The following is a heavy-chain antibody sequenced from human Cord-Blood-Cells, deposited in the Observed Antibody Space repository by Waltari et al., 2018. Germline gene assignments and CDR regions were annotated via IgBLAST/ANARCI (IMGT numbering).Heavy chain of an antibody. CDR3: AREGVVTMVRGVKTSGVDS. CDR2: FNMDGSST. D-gene: IGHD3-10*01. Sequence: EVQLVESGGGLVQPGGSLRLSCAASGFTFSSYWMHWVRQAPGKGLVWVSRFNMDGSSTSYADSGKGRFTISRYNAKNTLYLQMNSLGAEDTAVYYCAREGVVTMVRGVKTSGVDSWGQGTLVTVSS. CDR1: GFTFSSYW. J-gene: IGHJ4*02. V-gene: IGHV3-74*01.